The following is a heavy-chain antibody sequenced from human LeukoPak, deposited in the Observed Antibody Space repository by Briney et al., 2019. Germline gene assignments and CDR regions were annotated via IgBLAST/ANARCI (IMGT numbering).Heavy chain of an antibody. CDR1: GVSISSYC. CDR2: IYYSGST. Sequence: PSETLSLTCTASGVSISSYCWSWIRQPPGKGLEWIGYIYYSGSTNYNPSLKSRVTISVDTSKNQLSLMLSSVTAADTAVYYCARGFTMVRGVISDYWGQGTLVTVSS. J-gene: IGHJ4*02. CDR3: ARGFTMVRGVISDY. D-gene: IGHD3-10*01. V-gene: IGHV4-59*01.